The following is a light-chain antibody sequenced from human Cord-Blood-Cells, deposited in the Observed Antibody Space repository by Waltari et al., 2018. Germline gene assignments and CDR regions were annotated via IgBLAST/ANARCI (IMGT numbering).Light chain of an antibody. Sequence: DIQMTQSPYTLSASVGDRLTITCPTSQSISSWLAWYQQKPGKAPKLLIYDASSLESGVPSRFSGSGAGTEFTLTISSLQPDDFATYDCQQYKSYSYTFGQGTKLEMK. CDR2: DAS. J-gene: IGKJ2*01. CDR1: QSISSW. CDR3: QQYKSYSYT. V-gene: IGKV1-5*01.